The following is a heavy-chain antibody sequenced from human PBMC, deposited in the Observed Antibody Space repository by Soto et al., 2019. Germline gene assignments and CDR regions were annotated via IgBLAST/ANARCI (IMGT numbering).Heavy chain of an antibody. CDR3: ARHDFDTGGYNYYYYGMDV. V-gene: IGHV5-51*01. D-gene: IGHD5-18*01. CDR1: GYSFTSYW. J-gene: IGHJ6*02. Sequence: GESLKISCKGSGYSFTSYWIGWVRQMPGKGLEWMGIIYPGDSDTRYSPSFQGQVTISADKSISTAYLQWSSLKASDTAMYYCARHDFDTGGYNYYYYGMDVWGQGTTVTV. CDR2: IYPGDSDT.